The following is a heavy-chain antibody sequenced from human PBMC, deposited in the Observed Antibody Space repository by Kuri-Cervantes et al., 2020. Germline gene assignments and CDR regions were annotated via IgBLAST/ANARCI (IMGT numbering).Heavy chain of an antibody. Sequence: LSLTCAASGFTFSSYSMNWVRQAPGKGLEWVSYISSSGSTIYYADSVKGRFTISRDNAKNSLYLQMNSLRAEDTALYYCAKDRGITYGMDVWGQGTTVTVSS. CDR3: AKDRGITYGMDV. V-gene: IGHV3-48*01. CDR1: GFTFSSYS. D-gene: IGHD3-3*01. J-gene: IGHJ6*02. CDR2: ISSSGSTI.